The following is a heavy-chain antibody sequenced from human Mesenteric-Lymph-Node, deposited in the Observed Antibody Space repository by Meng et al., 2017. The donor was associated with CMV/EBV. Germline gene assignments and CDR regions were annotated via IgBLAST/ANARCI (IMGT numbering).Heavy chain of an antibody. CDR3: AKKNGDLWFGELSP. J-gene: IGHJ5*02. CDR2: IIGGGYIT. Sequence: ASGFTFSKYAMNWVRQAPEKGLEWVSGIIGGGYITYYADSVKGRFTISRDNSKNILYLQMDNLRAEDTALYYCAKKNGDLWFGELSPWGQGTLVTVSS. V-gene: IGHV3-23*01. D-gene: IGHD3-10*01. CDR1: GFTFSKYA.